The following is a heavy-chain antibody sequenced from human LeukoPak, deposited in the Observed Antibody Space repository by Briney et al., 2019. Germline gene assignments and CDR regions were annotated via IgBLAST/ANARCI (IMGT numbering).Heavy chain of an antibody. Sequence: GGSLRLSCAASGFTFSSYWMSWVRQAPGKGLEWVANIKQDGSEKYYVDSVKGRFTISRDNAKNSLYLQMNSLRAEDTAVYYCARRWGYGSGSQEYWNWFDPWGQGTLVTVSS. CDR2: IKQDGSEK. V-gene: IGHV3-7*01. J-gene: IGHJ5*02. D-gene: IGHD3-10*01. CDR3: ARRWGYGSGSQEYWNWFDP. CDR1: GFTFSSYW.